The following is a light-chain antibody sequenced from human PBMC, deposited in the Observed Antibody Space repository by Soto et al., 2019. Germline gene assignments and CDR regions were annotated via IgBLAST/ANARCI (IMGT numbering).Light chain of an antibody. J-gene: IGKJ3*01. CDR2: YAS. Sequence: EVVMTQSPATLSVSPGERATLSCRASQNVHSNIAWYQQKPGQAPSLLLSYASTRATGIPARFSGSGSGTEFTLTLSSLQSEDFGVYYCQHYSNWPPTFGPGTKVEIK. CDR1: QNVHSN. CDR3: QHYSNWPPT. V-gene: IGKV3-15*01.